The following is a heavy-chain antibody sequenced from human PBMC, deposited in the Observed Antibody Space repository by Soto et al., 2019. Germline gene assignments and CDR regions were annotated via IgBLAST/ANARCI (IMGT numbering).Heavy chain of an antibody. D-gene: IGHD2-8*01. J-gene: IGHJ4*02. Sequence: SETLSLTCTVSGTSISSYYWSWIRQPPGKGLEWIANIHYSGTTNYNPSLASRVTLSVDTSKNQFSLKMTSVTAADRAMYFCARYNSYAIDYWGRGTLVTAPQ. CDR2: IHYSGTT. CDR1: GTSISSYY. CDR3: ARYNSYAIDY. V-gene: IGHV4-59*01.